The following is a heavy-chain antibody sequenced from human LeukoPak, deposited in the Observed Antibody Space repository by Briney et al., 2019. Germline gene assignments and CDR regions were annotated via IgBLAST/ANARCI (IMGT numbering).Heavy chain of an antibody. CDR2: ISSSSSYI. CDR1: GFTFSSYS. J-gene: IGHJ6*02. Sequence: GGSLRLSCAASGFTFSSYSMNWVRQAPGKGLEWVSSISSSSSYIYYADSVRGRFTISRDNAKNSLYLQMNSLRAEDTAVYYCARERGLDSSGSYYYYGMDVWGQGTTVTVSS. CDR3: ARERGLDSSGSYYYYGMDV. D-gene: IGHD3-22*01. V-gene: IGHV3-21*01.